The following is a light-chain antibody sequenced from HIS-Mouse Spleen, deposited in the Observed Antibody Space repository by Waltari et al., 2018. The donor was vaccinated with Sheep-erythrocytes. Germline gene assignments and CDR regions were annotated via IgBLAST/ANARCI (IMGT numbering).Light chain of an antibody. CDR3: CSYAGSSSWV. Sequence: QSALTQPASVSGSPGQSITISCTGTSSDVGSYNLVSWYQHHPGKAPKLMIYEGSKRPSGVSNRFSGSKSGNTASPTISGLQAEDEADYYCCSYAGSSSWVFGGGTKLTVL. CDR1: SSDVGSYNL. J-gene: IGLJ3*02. CDR2: EGS. V-gene: IGLV2-23*01.